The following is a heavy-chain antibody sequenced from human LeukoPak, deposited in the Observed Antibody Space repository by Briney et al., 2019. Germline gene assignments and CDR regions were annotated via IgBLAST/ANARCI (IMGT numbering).Heavy chain of an antibody. CDR3: AKESRYSSGWYGAYFDY. J-gene: IGHJ4*02. CDR2: ISAYNGNT. Sequence: ASVKVSCKASGYTFTSYGISWVRQAPGQGLEWMGWISAYNGNTNYAQKLQGRVTMTTDTSTSTAYMELRSLRSDDTAVYYCAKESRYSSGWYGAYFDYWGQGTLVTVSS. D-gene: IGHD6-19*01. CDR1: GYTFTSYG. V-gene: IGHV1-18*01.